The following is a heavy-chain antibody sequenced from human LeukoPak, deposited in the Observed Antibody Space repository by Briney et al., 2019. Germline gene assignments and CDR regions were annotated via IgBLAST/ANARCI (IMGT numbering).Heavy chain of an antibody. CDR2: ISGSGGST. Sequence: GGSLRLSCAASGFTFSSYAMSWVRQAPGKGLEWVSAISGSGGSTYYADSVKGRFTISRDNSKNTLYLQMNSLRAEDTAVYYCAKEMVGAYCYYYGMDVWGQWTTVTVSS. CDR1: GFTFSSYA. D-gene: IGHD1-26*01. CDR3: AKEMVGAYCYYYGMDV. J-gene: IGHJ6*02. V-gene: IGHV3-23*01.